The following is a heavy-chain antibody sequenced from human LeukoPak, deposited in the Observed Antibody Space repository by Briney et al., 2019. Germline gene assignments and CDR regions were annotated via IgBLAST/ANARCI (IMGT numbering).Heavy chain of an antibody. Sequence: SETLSLTCSVSGGSISRDYWSWIRQPPWKGLEWIGYIYYSGSTNYNPSLKSRVTISVDTSKNQFSLKLSSVTAADTAVYYCARQLTYLDYGDYGGHWFDPWGQGTLVTVSS. V-gene: IGHV4-59*08. D-gene: IGHD4-17*01. CDR1: GGSISRDY. CDR2: IYYSGST. J-gene: IGHJ5*02. CDR3: ARQLTYLDYGDYGGHWFDP.